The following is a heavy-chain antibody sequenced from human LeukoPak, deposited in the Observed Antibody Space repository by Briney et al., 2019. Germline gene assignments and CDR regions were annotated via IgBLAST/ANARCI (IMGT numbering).Heavy chain of an antibody. CDR2: IYYSGST. J-gene: IGHJ4*02. D-gene: IGHD3-22*01. CDR3: ARHGYYDSSGYSDY. V-gene: IGHV4-39*01. CDR1: GGSISSSSYY. Sequence: PSETLSLTCTVSGGSISSSSYYRGWIRQPPGKGLEWIGSIYYSGSTYYNPSLKSRVTISVDTSKNQFSLKLSSVTAADTAVYYCARHGYYDSSGYSDYWGQGTLVTVSS.